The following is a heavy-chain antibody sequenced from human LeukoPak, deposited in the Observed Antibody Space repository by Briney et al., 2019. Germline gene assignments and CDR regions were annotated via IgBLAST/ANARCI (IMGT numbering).Heavy chain of an antibody. D-gene: IGHD2-2*01. J-gene: IGHJ3*02. CDR3: ATPYCSSISCLDVFSM. CDR1: GVSFSDGCYY. CDR2: TYYSGSA. Sequence: SQTLSLTCNVSGVSFSDGCYYWTWIRQHPGKGLQWIGYTYYSGSAKYNPSLKSRLTISVDTSKNQFSLQLTSVTAADTATYYCATPYCSSISCLDVFSMWGQGTRVTASS. V-gene: IGHV4-31*03.